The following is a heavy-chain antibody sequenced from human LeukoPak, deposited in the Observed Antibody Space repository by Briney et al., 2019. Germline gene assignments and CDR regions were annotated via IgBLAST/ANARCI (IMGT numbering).Heavy chain of an antibody. CDR2: ISYDGSNK. CDR1: GFTFSSYA. V-gene: IGHV3-30*01. J-gene: IGHJ6*03. CDR3: ARHGPSRQWLLLGYYYYYMDV. Sequence: GGSLRLSCAASGFTFSSYAMHWVRQAPGKGLEWVAVISYDGSNKYYADSVKGRFTISRDNSKNTLYLQMNSLRAEDTAVYYCARHGPSRQWLLLGYYYYYMDVWGKGTTVTVSS. D-gene: IGHD3-22*01.